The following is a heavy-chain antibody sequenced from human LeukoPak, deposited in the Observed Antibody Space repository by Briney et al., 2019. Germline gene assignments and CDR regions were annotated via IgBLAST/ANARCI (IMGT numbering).Heavy chain of an antibody. D-gene: IGHD6-19*01. CDR1: GFTFSSYS. CDR2: ISSSSSTI. CDR3: ARGYSGGRPGFDY. V-gene: IGHV3-48*04. Sequence: GGSLRLSCAASGFTFSSYSMNWVRQAPGKGLEWVSYISSSSSTIYYADSVKGRFTISRDNAQNSLYLQMNSLRAEDTAVYYWARGYSGGRPGFDYGGQEPRAPVPS. J-gene: IGHJ4*02.